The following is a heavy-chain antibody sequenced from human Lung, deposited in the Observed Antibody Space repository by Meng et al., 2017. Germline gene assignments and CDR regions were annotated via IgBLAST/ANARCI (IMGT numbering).Heavy chain of an antibody. Sequence: QVQLQDSGPGLVKPSGTLSLTCAVSGGSITSSTWWSWVRQTPGKGLEWFGEIFHSGSTNYNPPLESRVTISVDKSKNQFSLKVYSVTAADTATYYCARFDISSSGRGDYWGQGILVTASS. CDR3: ARFDISSSGRGDY. CDR2: IFHSGST. D-gene: IGHD1-26*01. J-gene: IGHJ4*02. V-gene: IGHV4-4*02. CDR1: GGSITSSTW.